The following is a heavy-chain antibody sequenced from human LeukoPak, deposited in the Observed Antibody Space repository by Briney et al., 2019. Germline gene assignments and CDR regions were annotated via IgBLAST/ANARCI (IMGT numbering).Heavy chain of an antibody. CDR1: VYTFTIYG. CDR3: ARDGRGVWGSYRRALFDY. CDR2: ISAYNGNT. V-gene: IGHV1-18*01. Sequence: ASVTVSYKSSVYTFTIYGISWVRQAPGQGVEWMGWISAYNGNTNYTQKLQGRGTMTTDTSTSTAYMELRSLRSDDTAVYYCARDGRGVWGSYRRALFDYWGQGTLVTVSS. J-gene: IGHJ4*02. D-gene: IGHD3-16*02.